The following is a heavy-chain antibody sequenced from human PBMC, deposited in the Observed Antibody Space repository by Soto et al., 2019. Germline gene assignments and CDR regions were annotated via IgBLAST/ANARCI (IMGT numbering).Heavy chain of an antibody. D-gene: IGHD2-15*01. CDR3: ATTAPGYCSGGSCYELDY. J-gene: IGHJ4*02. CDR2: INAGNGNT. CDR1: GYTFTSYA. V-gene: IGHV1-3*01. Sequence: ASVKVSCKASGYTFTSYAMHWVRQAPGQRLEWMGWINAGNGNTKYSQKFQGRVTITRDTSASTAYMELSSLRSEDTAVYYCATTAPGYCSGGSCYELDYWGQGTLVTVSS.